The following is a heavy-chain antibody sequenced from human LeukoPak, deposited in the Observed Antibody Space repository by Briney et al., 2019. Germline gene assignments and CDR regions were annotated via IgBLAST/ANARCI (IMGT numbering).Heavy chain of an antibody. V-gene: IGHV1-46*01. CDR3: ARGPHPLYYYDSSGYAYFDY. CDR1: GYTFTSYY. D-gene: IGHD3-22*01. Sequence: GASVKVSCKASGYTFTSYYMHWVRQAPGQGPEWMGIINPSGGSTSYAQKFQGRVTMTRDMSTSTVYMELSSLRSEDTAVYYCARGPHPLYYYDSSGYAYFDYWGQGTLVTVSS. CDR2: INPSGGST. J-gene: IGHJ4*02.